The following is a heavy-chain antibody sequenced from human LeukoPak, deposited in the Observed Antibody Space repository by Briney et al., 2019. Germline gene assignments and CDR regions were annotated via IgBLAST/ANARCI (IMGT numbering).Heavy chain of an antibody. CDR3: AKERRTGSGAALDY. D-gene: IGHD6-19*01. Sequence: PGGSLGLSCAASGFTFSDYYMIWIRQAPGKGLEWVSYISSSSSRTNYADSVKGRFTISRDNAKNSLYLQMYSLRAEDTAVYYCAKERRTGSGAALDYWGPGTLVTVSS. V-gene: IGHV3-11*06. J-gene: IGHJ4*02. CDR2: ISSSSSRT. CDR1: GFTFSDYY.